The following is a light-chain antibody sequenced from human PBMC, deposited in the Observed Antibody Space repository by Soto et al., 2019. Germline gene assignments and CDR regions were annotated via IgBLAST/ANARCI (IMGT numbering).Light chain of an antibody. V-gene: IGKV3-11*01. CDR3: QQRSNWPPN. Sequence: EIVLTQSPGTLSLSPGEGATLSCRASQSVSSDYLAWYQQKPGQAPRLLIYDASNRATGIPARFSGSGSGTDFTLTISSLEPEDFAVYYCQQRSNWPPNFGQGTRLEVK. CDR1: QSVSSD. J-gene: IGKJ5*01. CDR2: DAS.